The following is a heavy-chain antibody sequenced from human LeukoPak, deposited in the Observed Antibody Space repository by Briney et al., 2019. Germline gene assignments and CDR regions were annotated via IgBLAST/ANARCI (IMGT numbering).Heavy chain of an antibody. CDR2: TYHSGTT. CDR1: AYSISSGYY. V-gene: IGHV4-38-2*01. D-gene: IGHD5-24*01. Sequence: SETLSLTCAVSAYSISSGYYWGWIRQPPGEGLEWIGSTYHSGTTYYNPSLKSRVTISVDKSKNQFSLKLSSVTAADTAVYYCARRDGIAELDYWGQGTLVTVSS. J-gene: IGHJ4*02. CDR3: ARRDGIAELDY.